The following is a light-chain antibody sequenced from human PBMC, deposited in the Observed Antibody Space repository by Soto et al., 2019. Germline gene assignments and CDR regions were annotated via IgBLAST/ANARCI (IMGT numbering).Light chain of an antibody. CDR2: DAT. Sequence: IQMTQSPSTLSASVGDTVTLTCRSSQMIARWLAWYQQKPGTAPRLIIYDATSLQSGVPSRFSASASGTDFTLTISSLHPDDFATYYCLQYNNFPHTFGQGTRLEIK. J-gene: IGKJ5*01. CDR1: QMIARW. CDR3: LQYNNFPHT. V-gene: IGKV1-5*01.